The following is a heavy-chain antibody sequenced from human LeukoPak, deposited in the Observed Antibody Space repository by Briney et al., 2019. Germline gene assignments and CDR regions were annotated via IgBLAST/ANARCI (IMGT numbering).Heavy chain of an antibody. CDR2: IKSKTDGGTT. D-gene: IGHD5-12*01. J-gene: IGHJ4*02. CDR3: TTDLVATIDDY. CDR1: GFTFSSYE. V-gene: IGHV3-15*01. Sequence: GGSLRLSCAASGFTFSSYEMNWVRQAPGKGLEWVGRIKSKTDGGTTDYAAPVKGRFTISRDDSKNTLYLQMNSLKTEDTAVYYCTTDLVATIDDYWGQGTLVTVSS.